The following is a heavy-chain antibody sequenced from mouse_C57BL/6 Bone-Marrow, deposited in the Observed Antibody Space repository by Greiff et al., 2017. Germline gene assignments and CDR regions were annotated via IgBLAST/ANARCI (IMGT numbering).Heavy chain of an antibody. J-gene: IGHJ2*01. CDR2: ISDGGSYT. CDR1: GFTFSSYA. V-gene: IGHV5-4*01. CDR3: ARALYYDFGFDY. Sequence: VQLKESGGGLVKPGGSLKLSCAASGFTFSSYAMSWVRQTPEKRLEWVATISDGGSYTYYPDNVKGRFTISRDNAKNNLYLQMSHLKSEDTAMYYCARALYYDFGFDYWGQGTTLTVSS. D-gene: IGHD2-4*01.